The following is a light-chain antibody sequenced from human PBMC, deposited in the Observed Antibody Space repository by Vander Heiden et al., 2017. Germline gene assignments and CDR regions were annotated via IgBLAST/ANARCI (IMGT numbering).Light chain of an antibody. V-gene: IGLV2-23*02. J-gene: IGLJ3*02. Sequence: QSALTQPASVSGSPGQSITIPCTGTSRDVGSYNLVSWYQQHPGKAPKLMIYEVSRRPSGVSNRFSGSKSGNTASLTISGLQAEDEADYYCCSYAGSSTWVFGGGTKLTVL. CDR3: CSYAGSSTWV. CDR2: EVS. CDR1: SRDVGSYNL.